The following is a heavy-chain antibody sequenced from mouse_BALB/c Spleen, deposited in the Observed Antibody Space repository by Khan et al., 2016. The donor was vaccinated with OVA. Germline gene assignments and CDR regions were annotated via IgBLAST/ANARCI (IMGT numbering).Heavy chain of an antibody. CDR3: LSDGGSSAWFSY. V-gene: IGHV1-7*01. J-gene: IGHJ3*01. Sequence: QVQLKESGAELAKPGASVKMSCRASGYTFTNYWMHWVKQRPGQGLEWIGYINPSTGYTEYNQKFKDKATLTADKSSSTAYMQLNTLTSEDSAVYYCLSDGGSSAWFSYWGQGTLVTVSA. D-gene: IGHD1-1*02. CDR2: INPSTGYT. CDR1: GYTFTNYW.